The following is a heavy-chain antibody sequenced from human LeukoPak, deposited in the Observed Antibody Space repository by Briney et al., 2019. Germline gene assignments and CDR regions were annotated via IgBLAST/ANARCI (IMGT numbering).Heavy chain of an antibody. Sequence: GRSLRLSCAASGFTFDDYAIHWVRQAPGKGLEWVSGISWNSGVIRYADSVKGRFTISRDNAKNSLYLQMSSLRAEDTALYYCAKDLNPFHLYYMDVWGRGTTVTVSS. CDR3: AKDLNPFHLYYMDV. CDR1: GFTFDDYA. CDR2: ISWNSGVI. D-gene: IGHD2/OR15-2a*01. J-gene: IGHJ6*03. V-gene: IGHV3-9*01.